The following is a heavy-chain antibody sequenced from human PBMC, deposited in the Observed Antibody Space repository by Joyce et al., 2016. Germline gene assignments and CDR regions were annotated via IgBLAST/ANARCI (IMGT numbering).Heavy chain of an antibody. Sequence: EVQLVESGGGLVQPGGSLRLSCAASGFGFSNYWMDWVRQDPGKGLEWVANINQDGSEIYYLGSGKGRFSISRDNAENSVYLQINSLRAEDTAVYYCTRQLDYWGQGTLVAVSS. CDR1: GFGFSNYW. CDR2: INQDGSEI. V-gene: IGHV3-7*03. CDR3: TRQLDY. J-gene: IGHJ4*02.